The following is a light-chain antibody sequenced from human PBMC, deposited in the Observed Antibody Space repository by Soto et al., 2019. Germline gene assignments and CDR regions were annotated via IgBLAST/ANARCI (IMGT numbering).Light chain of an antibody. V-gene: IGLV2-11*01. Sequence: QSALTQPRSVSGSPGQSVTISCTGTSSDVGGYDYVSWYQQHPGKAPQLVIYDVTKRPSGVPDRFSGSKSGNTASLTISGLQDEDEAEYYCCSYAGSYTYVFGTETKVTVL. J-gene: IGLJ1*01. CDR3: CSYAGSYTYV. CDR2: DVT. CDR1: SSDVGGYDY.